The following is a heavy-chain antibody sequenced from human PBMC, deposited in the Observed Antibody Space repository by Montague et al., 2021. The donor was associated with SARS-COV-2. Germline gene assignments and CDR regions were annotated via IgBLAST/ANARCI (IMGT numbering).Heavy chain of an antibody. CDR1: GFTFSSYA. CDR3: AKGGERITMIVVVITLADFDY. V-gene: IGHV3-23*01. CDR2: ISDSGGST. J-gene: IGHJ4*02. Sequence: SVRLSCLASGFTFSSYAMSWVRQAPGKGLEWVSGISDSGGSTYYXDSVKGRFTISRDNSKNTLYLQMNSLRAEDTAVYYCAKGGERITMIVVVITLADFDYWGQGTLVTVSS. D-gene: IGHD3-22*01.